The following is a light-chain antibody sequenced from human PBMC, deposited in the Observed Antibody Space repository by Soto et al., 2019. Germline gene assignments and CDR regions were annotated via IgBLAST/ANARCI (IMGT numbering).Light chain of an antibody. CDR3: QQRFSWPLT. J-gene: IGKJ4*01. CDR1: QSIRSNY. CDR2: EAA. V-gene: IGKV3D-20*02. Sequence: EILLTQSPGTLSLSPGERATLSCRSSQSIRSNYLAWYQQKPGQTPRLLIYEAAIRATGITARFSASGSGTDFILTISSLAPEDFAVYFCQQRFSWPLTFGGGTKVEIK.